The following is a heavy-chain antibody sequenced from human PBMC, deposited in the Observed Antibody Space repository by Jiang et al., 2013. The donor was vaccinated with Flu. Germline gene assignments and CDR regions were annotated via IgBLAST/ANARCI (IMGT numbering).Heavy chain of an antibody. J-gene: IGHJ2*01. CDR2: IIPIFGTA. CDR1: GGTFSSYA. D-gene: IGHD3-22*01. CDR3: ARAPGVVVASYWYFDL. V-gene: IGHV1-69*06. Sequence: KKPGSSVKVSCKASGGTFSSYAISWVRQAPGQGLEWMGGIIPIFGTANYAQKFQGRVTITADKSTSTAYMELSSLRSEDTAVYYCARAPGVVVASYWYFDLWGRGTLVTVSS.